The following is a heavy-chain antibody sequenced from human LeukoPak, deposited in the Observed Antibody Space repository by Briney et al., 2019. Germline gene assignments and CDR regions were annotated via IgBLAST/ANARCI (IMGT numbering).Heavy chain of an antibody. CDR3: ARSLGATAY. D-gene: IGHD1-26*01. CDR1: GFTFSYFA. J-gene: IGHJ4*02. Sequence: GGSLRLSCAASGFTFSYFAMHWVRQAPGKGLEHISAISSDGTTTHYTNSVKGRFTISRDNSENTLYLQMGSLRADDMAVYYCARSLGATAYWGQGTLVTVSS. V-gene: IGHV3-64*01. CDR2: ISSDGTTT.